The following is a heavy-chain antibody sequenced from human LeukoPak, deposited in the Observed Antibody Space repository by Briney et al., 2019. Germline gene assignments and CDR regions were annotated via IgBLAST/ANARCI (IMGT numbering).Heavy chain of an antibody. CDR2: IRSKAYGGTT. V-gene: IGHV3-49*04. J-gene: IGHJ4*02. CDR3: TREDLWSGCFDY. Sequence: PVGSLRLSCTASGFTFGDYAMSWVRQAPGKGLEWVGFIRSKAYGGTTEYAASVKGRFTISRDDSKSIAYLQMNSLKTEDTAVYYCTREDLWSGCFDYWGQGTLVTVSS. D-gene: IGHD3-3*01. CDR1: GFTFGDYA.